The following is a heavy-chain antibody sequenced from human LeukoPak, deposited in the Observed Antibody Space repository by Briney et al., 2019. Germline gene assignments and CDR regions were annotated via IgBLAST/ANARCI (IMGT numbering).Heavy chain of an antibody. D-gene: IGHD2-15*01. Sequence: ASVKVSCKASGYTFTSYYMHRVRQAPGQGLEWMGIINPSGGSTSYAQKFQGRVTMTRDTSISTAYMELSRLRSDDTAVYYCARGWGGYCSGGSCYTNAFDIWGQGTMVTVSS. CDR3: ARGWGGYCSGGSCYTNAFDI. CDR2: INPSGGST. V-gene: IGHV1-46*01. J-gene: IGHJ3*02. CDR1: GYTFTSYY.